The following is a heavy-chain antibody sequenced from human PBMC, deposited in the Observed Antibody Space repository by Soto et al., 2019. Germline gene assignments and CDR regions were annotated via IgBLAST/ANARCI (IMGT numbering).Heavy chain of an antibody. J-gene: IGHJ6*03. CDR1: GYTFTSYG. V-gene: IGHV1-18*01. CDR2: ISAYNGNT. Sequence: QVQLVQSGAEVKKPGASVKVSCKASGYTFTSYGISWVRQAPGQGLEWMGWISAYNGNTNYAQKLQGRVTMTTDTSTSTAYSELRSLRSDDTAVYYCARERPLRYSYGFYYYYMDVWGKGTTVTVSS. D-gene: IGHD5-18*01. CDR3: ARERPLRYSYGFYYYYMDV.